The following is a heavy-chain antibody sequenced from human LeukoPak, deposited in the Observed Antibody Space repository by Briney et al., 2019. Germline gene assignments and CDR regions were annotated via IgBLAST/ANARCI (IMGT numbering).Heavy chain of an antibody. Sequence: GGSLRLSRAASGFTFSSYWMSWVRQAPGKGLEWVANIKQDGSEKYYVDSVKGRFTISRDNAKNSLYLQMNSLRAEDTAVYYCARDRGFNMVYAPRAPLYYFDYWGQGTLVTVSS. CDR1: GFTFSSYW. V-gene: IGHV3-7*01. CDR3: ARDRGFNMVYAPRAPLYYFDY. J-gene: IGHJ4*02. CDR2: IKQDGSEK. D-gene: IGHD2-8*01.